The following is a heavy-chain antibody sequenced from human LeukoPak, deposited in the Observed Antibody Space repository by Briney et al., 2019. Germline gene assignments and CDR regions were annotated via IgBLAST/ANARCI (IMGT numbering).Heavy chain of an antibody. CDR2: ISKNGDTT. D-gene: IGHD2-15*01. J-gene: IGHJ3*01. V-gene: IGHV3-23*01. CDR3: ATRQFCSGGTCYGLSF. Sequence: QAGGSLRLSCAASGFTFSSYAMHWVRQAPGKGLEWVSVISKNGDTTYYADSVKGRFTISRDNSKNTLYLQMNSLRAEDTALYFCATRQFCSGGTCYGLSFWGQGTMVTISS. CDR1: GFTFSSYA.